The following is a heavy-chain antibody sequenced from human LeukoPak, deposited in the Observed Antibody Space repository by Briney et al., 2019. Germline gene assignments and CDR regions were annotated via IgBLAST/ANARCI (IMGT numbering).Heavy chain of an antibody. V-gene: IGHV1-69*06. CDR2: IIPISGTA. CDR3: ARLPSLTRGGSDNVGNTLDI. CDR1: GGTFSRFP. Sequence: SVKVSCKASGGTFSRFPINWVRQAPGQGLEWMGRIIPISGTANSAQKFQGRVTITADKSTSTVYMELSSLRSEDTAVYYCARLPSLTRGGSDNVGNTLDIWGQGTMVTVSS. D-gene: IGHD2-21*02. J-gene: IGHJ3*02.